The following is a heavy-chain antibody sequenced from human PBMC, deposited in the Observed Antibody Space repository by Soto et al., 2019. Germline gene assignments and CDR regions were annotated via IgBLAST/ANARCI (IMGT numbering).Heavy chain of an antibody. D-gene: IGHD6-19*01. CDR2: IIPIFGTA. CDR3: ASRYSSGLYEGMDV. CDR1: GGTFSSYA. J-gene: IGHJ6*02. Sequence: SVKVSCKASGGTFSSYAISWVRQAPGQGLEWMGGIIPIFGTANYAQKFQGRVTITADKSTSTAYMELSSLRSEDTAVYYCASRYSSGLYEGMDVWGQGTTVTVSS. V-gene: IGHV1-69*06.